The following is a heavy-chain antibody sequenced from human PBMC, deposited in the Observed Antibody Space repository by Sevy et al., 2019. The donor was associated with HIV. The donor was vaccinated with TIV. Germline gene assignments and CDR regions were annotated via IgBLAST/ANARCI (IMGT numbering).Heavy chain of an antibody. Sequence: SETLSLTCTVSGGSISHYYWNWIRQPPGKGLEWIGYIYYSGSTTSNPSLKSRVSISVDTSKNHFSLKLSSVTAADTTVYYCARGTYCSRTSCYTSHLDYWGQGTLVTVSS. CDR2: IYYSGST. V-gene: IGHV4-59*12. J-gene: IGHJ4*02. CDR1: GGSISHYY. D-gene: IGHD2-2*02. CDR3: ARGTYCSRTSCYTSHLDY.